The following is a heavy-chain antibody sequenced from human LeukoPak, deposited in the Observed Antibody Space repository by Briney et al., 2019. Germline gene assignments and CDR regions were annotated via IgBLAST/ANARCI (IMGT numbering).Heavy chain of an antibody. Sequence: GASVKVSCKASGGTFSSYAVSWVRQAPGQGLEWMGGIIPIFGTANYAQKFQGRVTITADESTSTAYMELSSLRSEDTAVYYCARLIAYCGGDCYSPGWFDPWGQGTLVTVSS. CDR1: GGTFSSYA. V-gene: IGHV1-69*13. D-gene: IGHD2-21*02. J-gene: IGHJ5*02. CDR2: IIPIFGTA. CDR3: ARLIAYCGGDCYSPGWFDP.